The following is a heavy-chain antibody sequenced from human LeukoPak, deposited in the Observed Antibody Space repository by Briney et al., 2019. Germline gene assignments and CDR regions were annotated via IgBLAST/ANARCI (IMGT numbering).Heavy chain of an antibody. V-gene: IGHV4-4*07. CDR1: GDSINGFY. CDR3: AVDSVRGVLGFDP. J-gene: IGHJ5*02. D-gene: IGHD3-10*01. CDR2: IYTSGSA. Sequence: SETLSLTCTVSGDSINGFYWSWIRQPAGQGLEWIGRIYTSGSANYNPSLKTRVTISVDTSKNQFSLKLSSVTAADTAVYYCAVDSVRGVLGFDPWGQGTLVTVSS.